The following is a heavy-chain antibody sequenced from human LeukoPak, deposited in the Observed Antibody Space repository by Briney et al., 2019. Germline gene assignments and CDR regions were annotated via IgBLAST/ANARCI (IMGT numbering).Heavy chain of an antibody. CDR2: IRRKGQGYTT. V-gene: IGHV3-72*01. CDR1: GFTFSDYI. J-gene: IGHJ3*02. CDR3: SRAGKEGDNSGFDI. Sequence: TGGSLRLSCAASGFTFSDYILDWVRQAPGKGLEWVGRIRRKGQGYTTEYAASVKGRFTFSRDDSQSSLYLHMNSLQTEDTAVYHCSRAGKEGDNSGFDIWGQGTMVTVAS. D-gene: IGHD3-22*01.